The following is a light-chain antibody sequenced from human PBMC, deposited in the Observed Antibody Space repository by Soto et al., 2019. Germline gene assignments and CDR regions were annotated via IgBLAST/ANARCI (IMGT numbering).Light chain of an antibody. V-gene: IGKV3-11*01. J-gene: IGKJ4*01. CDR1: QSISSY. CDR3: QKRSNWPLT. CDR2: DAS. Sequence: EIVLTQSPATVSLSPGERATLSCRASQSISSYIACYQQKPGQAPRLLIYDASHRATGIPASFSGSGSGTDFTLTISSLEPEDFAIYYCQKRSNWPLTFGGGTKVEIK.